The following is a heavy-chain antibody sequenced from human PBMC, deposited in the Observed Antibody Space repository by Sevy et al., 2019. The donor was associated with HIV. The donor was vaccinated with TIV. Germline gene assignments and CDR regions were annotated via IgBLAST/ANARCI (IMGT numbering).Heavy chain of an antibody. CDR3: AKDADYYDSSGYYYGMDV. Sequence: GESLKISCAVSGFTFSTYSMTWVRQAPGKGLEWVSAISGSGGSTYYADSVKGRFTISRDNSKNTLYLQMNSLRAEDTAVYYCAKDADYYDSSGYYYGMDVWGQGTTVTVSS. CDR1: GFTFSTYS. D-gene: IGHD3-22*01. J-gene: IGHJ6*02. V-gene: IGHV3-23*01. CDR2: ISGSGGST.